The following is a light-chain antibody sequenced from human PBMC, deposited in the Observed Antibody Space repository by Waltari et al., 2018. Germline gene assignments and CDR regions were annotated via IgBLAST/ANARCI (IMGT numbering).Light chain of an antibody. CDR1: QSVSRN. CDR2: GAA. J-gene: IGKJ4*01. CDR3: QQYHNWPPLT. Sequence: EIVMTQSPATLSVSPGERAPLSCRASQSVSRNLAWYQQKPGQSPSPLIYGAATRATGIPARFSGSGSGTEFALTVGGGGGGGGGVYYCQQYHNWPPLTFGGGTKVEIK. V-gene: IGKV3-15*01.